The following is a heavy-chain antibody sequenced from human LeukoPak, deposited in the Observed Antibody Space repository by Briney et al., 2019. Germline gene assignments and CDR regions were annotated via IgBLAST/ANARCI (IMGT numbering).Heavy chain of an antibody. CDR3: ARGGIAARLMYGFQNWFDP. D-gene: IGHD6-6*01. CDR1: GKTVSSGSYY. V-gene: IGHV4-31*03. Sequence: SETLSLTCTVSGKTVSSGSYYWSWIRQHPGKGLEWIGNIYYSGSTYYNPTLRSRVTISIDTSKNQFSLKMTSVTAADMAVYFCARGGIAARLMYGFQNWFDPWGQGTLVTVSS. J-gene: IGHJ5*02. CDR2: IYYSGST.